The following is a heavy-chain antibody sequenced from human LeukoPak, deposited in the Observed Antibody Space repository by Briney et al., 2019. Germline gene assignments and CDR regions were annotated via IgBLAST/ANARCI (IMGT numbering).Heavy chain of an antibody. J-gene: IGHJ4*02. V-gene: IGHV3-15*01. CDR3: TTDLGRSRIAPRFYY. D-gene: IGHD6-6*01. CDR2: IKSKTDGGTT. Sequence: GGSLRLSCAVSGFTFSNAWMSWVRQAPGKGLEWVGRIKSKTDGGTTDYAAPVTGRFTTSRDDSKNTLYLQINSLKTEDTAVYYCTTDLGRSRIAPRFYYWGQGTLVTVSS. CDR1: GFTFSNAW.